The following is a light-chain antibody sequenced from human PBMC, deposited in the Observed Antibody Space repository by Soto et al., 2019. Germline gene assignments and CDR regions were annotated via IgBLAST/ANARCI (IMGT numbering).Light chain of an antibody. V-gene: IGKV3D-15*01. Sequence: EIVMPQSPATVSVSPGERAALSCRASQSVSSNNLAWYQQRPGQAPRVVTDGASTRATGIPARFSGSGSGTECTLTVSSLQSEEVAVYYCQQYNNWPWTFGQGTKVDI. J-gene: IGKJ1*01. CDR2: GAS. CDR3: QQYNNWPWT. CDR1: QSVSSN.